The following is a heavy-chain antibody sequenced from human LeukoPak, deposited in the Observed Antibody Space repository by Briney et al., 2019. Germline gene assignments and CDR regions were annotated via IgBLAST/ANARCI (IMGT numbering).Heavy chain of an antibody. Sequence: PGGSLRLSCAASGFTVSNNYMSWVRQAPGKGLEWVSVIHSGGTTNYADSVQGRFTISRDNSKTTVYLHMNSLRAGDTAVYYCARDSDSGYGPFASWGQGTLVTVSS. V-gene: IGHV3-53*01. CDR2: IHSGGTT. J-gene: IGHJ4*02. CDR1: GFTVSNNY. CDR3: ARDSDSGYGPFAS. D-gene: IGHD5-12*01.